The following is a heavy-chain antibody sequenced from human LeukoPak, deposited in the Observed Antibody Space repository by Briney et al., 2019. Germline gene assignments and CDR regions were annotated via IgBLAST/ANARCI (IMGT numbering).Heavy chain of an antibody. CDR2: IKPSGGGT. J-gene: IGHJ1*01. CDR1: GYTFTNYY. D-gene: IGHD3-22*01. Sequence: ASVKVSCKASGYTFTNYYVHWARQAPGRGLEWMGIIKPSGGGTSYALKFQGRVTMTRDTSTSTAYMELSSLRSEDTAVYYCARDHFDSSGYYYLLGYFEHWGQGTLVTVSS. V-gene: IGHV1-46*01. CDR3: ARDHFDSSGYYYLLGYFEH.